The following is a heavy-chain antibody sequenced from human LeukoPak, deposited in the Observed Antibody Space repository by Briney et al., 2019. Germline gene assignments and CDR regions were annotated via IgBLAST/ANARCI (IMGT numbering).Heavy chain of an antibody. D-gene: IGHD2-15*01. CDR2: IDTAGDT. CDR3: VRVSNKDSGTFDAFDI. Sequence: GGSLRLSCAASGFTFSTYDIHWVRQATGKGLEWVSAIDTAGDTYYPGSVKGRFTISRENAKNSLYLQMNSLRAGDTAVYYCVRVSNKDSGTFDAFDIWGQGTMVTVSS. CDR1: GFTFSTYD. V-gene: IGHV3-13*01. J-gene: IGHJ3*02.